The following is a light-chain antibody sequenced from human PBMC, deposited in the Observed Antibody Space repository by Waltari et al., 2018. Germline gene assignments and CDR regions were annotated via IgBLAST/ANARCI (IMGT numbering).Light chain of an antibody. CDR1: SSDVGGYNY. J-gene: IGLJ2*01. CDR2: DVS. Sequence: QSALTQPRSVSGSPGQSVTISCTGTSSDVGGYNYVSWYQQHPGKAPKFMLYDVSKRPSGVPGRFSGSKSGNTASLTISGLQAEDEADYFCCSYSGSHSVILGGGTKLTVL. CDR3: CSYSGSHSVI. V-gene: IGLV2-11*01.